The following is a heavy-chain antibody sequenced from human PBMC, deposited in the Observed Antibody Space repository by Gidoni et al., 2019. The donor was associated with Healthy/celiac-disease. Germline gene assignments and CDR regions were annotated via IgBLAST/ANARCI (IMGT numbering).Heavy chain of an antibody. D-gene: IGHD3-22*01. CDR2: IYYSGST. J-gene: IGHJ3*02. CDR1: GGSISSYY. CDR3: ARPGARSGYPDAFDI. Sequence: QVQLQESGPGLVKHSETLSLTCTVPGGSISSYYWSWIRQPPGKGLEWIGYIYYSGSTNYNPSLKLRVTISVDTSKNQFSLKLSSVTAADTAVYYCARPGARSGYPDAFDIWGQGTMVTVSS. V-gene: IGHV4-59*08.